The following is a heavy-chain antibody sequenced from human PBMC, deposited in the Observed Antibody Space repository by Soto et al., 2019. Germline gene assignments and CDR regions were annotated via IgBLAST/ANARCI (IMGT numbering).Heavy chain of an antibody. CDR3: ATSYGSGYRAFDF. CDR1: GDTFNFYS. J-gene: IGHJ4*02. V-gene: IGHV1-69*04. CDR2: VNPILSMS. D-gene: IGHD3-10*01. Sequence: QVQLVQSGAEVKRPGSSVKVSCKASGDTFNFYSINWVRQAPGLGLEWMGRVNPILSMSNYAQRFQGRVTMTPEEXTSTAYTELSGLRSEDTAIYYCATSYGSGYRAFDFWGQGALVTVSS.